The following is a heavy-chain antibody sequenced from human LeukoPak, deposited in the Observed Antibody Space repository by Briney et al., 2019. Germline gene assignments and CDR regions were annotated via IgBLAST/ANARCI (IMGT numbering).Heavy chain of an antibody. Sequence: GGSLRLSCAASGFTFSSYAMSWVRQAPGKGLEWVSAISGSGGSTYYADSVKGRFTISRDNSKNTLYLQMNSLRAEDTAVYYCAKVGGPGPVTAIAFDIWGQGTMVTVSS. CDR3: AKVGGPGPVTAIAFDI. J-gene: IGHJ3*02. D-gene: IGHD1-26*01. CDR1: GFTFSSYA. V-gene: IGHV3-23*01. CDR2: ISGSGGST.